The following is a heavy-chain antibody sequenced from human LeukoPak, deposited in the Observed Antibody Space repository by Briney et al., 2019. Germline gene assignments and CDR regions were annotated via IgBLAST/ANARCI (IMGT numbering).Heavy chain of an antibody. D-gene: IGHD6-13*01. CDR2: ISDRGGGT. CDR3: ARGTITAPGTFDS. CDR1: GFTFNNYA. Sequence: GGSLRLSCAASGFTFNNYAMSWVRQAPGKGLEWVSGISDRGGGTYYADSVKGRFTISRDNSKNTLYLQMNSLRAEDTAVYYCARGTITAPGTFDSWGQGTLVTVSS. V-gene: IGHV3-23*01. J-gene: IGHJ4*02.